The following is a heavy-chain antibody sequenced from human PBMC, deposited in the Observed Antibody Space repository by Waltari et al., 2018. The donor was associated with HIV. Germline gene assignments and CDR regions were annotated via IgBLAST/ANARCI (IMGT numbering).Heavy chain of an antibody. J-gene: IGHJ3*02. CDR1: GYSFSSYW. Sequence: EVQLVQSGAEVKKPGESLTISCQGSGYSFSSYWIGRVRQMPGKGLEWMGIIYPGDSDTSSSPAPQGQCPISVDKSITTAYMQWSSLKASETAMYDCAGRWAVAGTFDIWSQGTVVTVSS. V-gene: IGHV5-51*01. D-gene: IGHD6-19*01. CDR2: IYPGDSDT. CDR3: AGRWAVAGTFDI.